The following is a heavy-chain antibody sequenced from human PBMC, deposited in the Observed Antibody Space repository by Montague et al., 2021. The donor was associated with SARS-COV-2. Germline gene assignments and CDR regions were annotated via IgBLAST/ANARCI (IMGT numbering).Heavy chain of an antibody. CDR3: ARSLYSVSWCPD. Sequence: SETLSLTCAVYGESSDGYFWSWNRLSPGKALEWIGEISYTGHTRYNPNPSLRGRVSISTASSKNQFSLTLTSVTAADTAVYYCARSLYSVSWCPDWGQETQVTVSS. CDR1: GESSDGYF. V-gene: IGHV4-34*01. J-gene: IGHJ4*02. D-gene: IGHD5/OR15-5a*01. CDR2: ISYTGHTRY.